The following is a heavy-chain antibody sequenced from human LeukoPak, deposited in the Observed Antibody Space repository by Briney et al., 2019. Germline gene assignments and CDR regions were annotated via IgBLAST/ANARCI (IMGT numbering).Heavy chain of an antibody. Sequence: ASVKVSCKASGYTFTGYYMHWVRQAPGQGLEWMGWMNPNSGNTGYAQKFQGRVTMTRNNSISTAYMELSSLRSEDTAVYYCARGLNYQLLAYGMDVWGQGTTVTVSS. V-gene: IGHV1-8*02. CDR3: ARGLNYQLLAYGMDV. CDR1: GYTFTGYY. D-gene: IGHD2-2*01. J-gene: IGHJ6*02. CDR2: MNPNSGNT.